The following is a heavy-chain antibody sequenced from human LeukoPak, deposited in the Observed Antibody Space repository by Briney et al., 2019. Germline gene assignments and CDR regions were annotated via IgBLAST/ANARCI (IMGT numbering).Heavy chain of an antibody. CDR2: IYYSGST. CDR1: GGSISSYY. CDR3: ARHKVVPAAIEGYYYGMDV. D-gene: IGHD2-2*02. J-gene: IGHJ6*02. Sequence: PSETLSLTCTVSGGSISSYYWSWIRQPPGKGLEWIGYIYYSGSTNYSPSLKSRVTISVDTSKNQFSLKLSSVTAADTAVYYCARHKVVPAAIEGYYYGMDVWGQGTTVTVS. V-gene: IGHV4-59*08.